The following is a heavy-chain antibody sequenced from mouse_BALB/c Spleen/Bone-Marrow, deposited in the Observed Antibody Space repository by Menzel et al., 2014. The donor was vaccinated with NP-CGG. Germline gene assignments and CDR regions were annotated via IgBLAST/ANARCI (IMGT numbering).Heavy chain of an antibody. D-gene: IGHD4-1*01. CDR1: GYSFTSYW. V-gene: IGHV1-5*01. J-gene: IGHJ1*01. CDR3: TGNWDGYFDV. CDR2: IYPGNSDT. Sequence: VQLQQSGTVLTRPGASVKMSCKASGYSFTSYWMHWVKQRPGQGLEWIGAIYPGNSDTTYNQKFKGKAKLTAVTSASTAYMELSSLTNEDSAVYYCTGNWDGYFDVWGAGTTVTVSS.